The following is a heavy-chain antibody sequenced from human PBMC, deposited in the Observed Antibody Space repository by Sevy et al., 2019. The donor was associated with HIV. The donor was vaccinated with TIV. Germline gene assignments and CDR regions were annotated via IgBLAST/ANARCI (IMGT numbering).Heavy chain of an antibody. CDR1: GGSISSYY. CDR3: ARESGSSSWYFDY. V-gene: IGHV4-59*01. J-gene: IGHJ4*02. Sequence: SETLSLTCTVSGGSISSYYWSWIRQPPGKGLEWIGYIYYSGSTNYNPPLKSRVTISVDTSKNQFSLTLSSVTAADTALYYCARESGSSSWYFDYWGQGTLVTVSS. D-gene: IGHD6-13*01. CDR2: IYYSGST.